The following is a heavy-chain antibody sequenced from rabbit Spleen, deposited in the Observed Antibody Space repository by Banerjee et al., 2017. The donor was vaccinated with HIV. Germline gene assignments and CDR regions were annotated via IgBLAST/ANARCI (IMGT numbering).Heavy chain of an antibody. J-gene: IGHJ2*01. CDR3: ARNYVNAFDP. CDR2: IDTNDGDT. Sequence: QEQLVEYGGDLVKPGGTLTLTCTVSGFSFSSNWICWVRQAPGKGLEWIACIDTNDGDTDYANWPKGRFTISKTSSTTVTLQMTSLTAADTATYFCARNYVNAFDPWGPGTLVTVS. D-gene: IGHD1-1*01. CDR1: GFSFSSNW. V-gene: IGHV1S45*01.